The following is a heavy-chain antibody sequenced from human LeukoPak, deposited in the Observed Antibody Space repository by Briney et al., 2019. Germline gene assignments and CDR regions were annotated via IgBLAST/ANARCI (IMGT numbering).Heavy chain of an antibody. Sequence: ASVKVSCKASGYTFTDYFMHWVRQAPGQGLEWMGIINPSGGSTSYAQKFQGRVTMTRDMSTSTVYMELSSLRSEDTAVYYCAREATVTDPTLNYYYYYMDVWGKGTTVTVSS. V-gene: IGHV1-46*01. J-gene: IGHJ6*03. D-gene: IGHD4-17*01. CDR2: INPSGGST. CDR3: AREATVTDPTLNYYYYYMDV. CDR1: GYTFTDYF.